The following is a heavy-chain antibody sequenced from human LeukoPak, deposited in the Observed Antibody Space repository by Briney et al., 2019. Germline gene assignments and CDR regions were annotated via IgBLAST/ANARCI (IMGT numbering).Heavy chain of an antibody. V-gene: IGHV3-23*01. CDR3: ARALTIFGVVSFGQLDY. CDR1: GFTFSSYA. Sequence: GGSLRLSCAASGFTFSSYAMSWVRQAPGKGLEWVSAISGSGGSTYYADSVKGRFTISRDNSKNTLYLQMNSLRVEDTAVYYCARALTIFGVVSFGQLDYWGQGTLVTVSS. CDR2: ISGSGGST. J-gene: IGHJ4*02. D-gene: IGHD3-3*01.